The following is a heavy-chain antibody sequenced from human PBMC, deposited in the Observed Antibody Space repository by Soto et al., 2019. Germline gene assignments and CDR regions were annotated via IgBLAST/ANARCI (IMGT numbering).Heavy chain of an antibody. CDR2: ISGSGGST. D-gene: IGHD2-15*01. J-gene: IGHJ5*02. CDR1: GFTFSSYA. Sequence: GGSLRLSCAASGFTFSSYAMRWVRQAPGKGLEWVSAISGSGGSTYYADSVKGRFTISRDNSKNTLYLQMNSLRAADTAVYYCAKDVFTTLVVAASPDWFDPWGQGTLVTVSS. V-gene: IGHV3-23*01. CDR3: AKDVFTTLVVAASPDWFDP.